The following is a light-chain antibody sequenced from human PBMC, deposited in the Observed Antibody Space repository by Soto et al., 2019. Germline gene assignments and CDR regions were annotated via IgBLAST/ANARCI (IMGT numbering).Light chain of an antibody. CDR2: DTS. Sequence: EIVLTQSPATLSLSPGERATLSCRTSQTIRGLLNWYQQRPGQAPMLLIYDTSNRATDIPDRFSGSGSGTDFILTISSLDPADFGVYFCQQRHNWPITFGQGTRLDI. CDR3: QQRHNWPIT. J-gene: IGKJ5*01. V-gene: IGKV3-11*01. CDR1: QTIRGL.